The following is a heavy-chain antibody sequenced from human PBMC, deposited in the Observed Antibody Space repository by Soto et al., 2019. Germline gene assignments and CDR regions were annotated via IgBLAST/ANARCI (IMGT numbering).Heavy chain of an antibody. CDR2: IYYSGST. Sequence: PSETLSLTCTVPGGSISSYYWSWIRQPPGKGLEWIGYIYYSGSTNYNPSLKSRVTISVDTSKNQFSLKLSSVTAADTAVYYCARGHGVTVCDYWGQGTLVTVSS. V-gene: IGHV4-59*01. CDR3: ARGHGVTVCDY. D-gene: IGHD5-18*01. J-gene: IGHJ4*02. CDR1: GGSISSYY.